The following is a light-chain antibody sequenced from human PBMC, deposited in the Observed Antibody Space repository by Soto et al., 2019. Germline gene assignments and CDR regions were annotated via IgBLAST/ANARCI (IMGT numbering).Light chain of an antibody. CDR2: SNV. CDR1: RLNIGSNL. V-gene: IGLV1-44*01. Sequence: SVLTQTPSASGTPGQRVSISCSGGRLNIGSNLVNWYQQLPGTAPKLLIYSNVQRPSGVPDRFSGSKSGTSASLAISGLQSEDEADYYCAAWDDTLKGVIFGGGTKLTVL. CDR3: AAWDDTLKGVI. J-gene: IGLJ2*01.